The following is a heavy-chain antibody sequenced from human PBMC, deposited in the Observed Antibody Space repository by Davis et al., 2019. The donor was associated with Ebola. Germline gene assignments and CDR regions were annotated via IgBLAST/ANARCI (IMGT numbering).Heavy chain of an antibody. Sequence: PGGSLRLSCAASGFTFSSYGMHWVRQAPGKGLEWVAVIWYDGSNKYYADSVKGRFTISRDNSKNTLYLQMNSLRAEDTAVYYCARAGFGYNWNPLGYWGQGTLVTVSS. CDR1: GFTFSSYG. D-gene: IGHD1-20*01. CDR3: ARAGFGYNWNPLGY. V-gene: IGHV3-33*01. J-gene: IGHJ4*02. CDR2: IWYDGSNK.